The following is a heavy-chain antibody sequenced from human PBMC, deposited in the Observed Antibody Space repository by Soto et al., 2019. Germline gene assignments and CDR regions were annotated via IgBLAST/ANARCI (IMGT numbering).Heavy chain of an antibody. V-gene: IGHV3-21*01. J-gene: IGHJ4*02. CDR3: VREDGVVGASSAFDS. Sequence: RRLSCVASVFALTTYTMNWVRQAPGTGLEWVSSINGRSNYKYYSDSVKGRFTVSRDNAQNSLFLQMSRLGPEDTAVYYCVREDGVVGASSAFDSWGQGTLVTVSS. CDR2: INGRSNYK. CDR1: VFALTTYT. D-gene: IGHD1-26*01.